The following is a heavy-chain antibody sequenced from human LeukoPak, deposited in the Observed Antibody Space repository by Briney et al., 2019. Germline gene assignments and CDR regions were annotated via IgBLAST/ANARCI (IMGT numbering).Heavy chain of an antibody. J-gene: IGHJ4*02. Sequence: SETLSLTCTVSGGSISSYYWSWIRQPPRKGLEWIGYIYYSGSTNYNPSLKSRVTISVDTSKNQFSLKLSSVTAADTAVYYCARGAIAAAGTFGYWGQGTLVTVSS. CDR1: GGSISSYY. CDR2: IYYSGST. V-gene: IGHV4-59*01. CDR3: ARGAIAAAGTFGY. D-gene: IGHD6-13*01.